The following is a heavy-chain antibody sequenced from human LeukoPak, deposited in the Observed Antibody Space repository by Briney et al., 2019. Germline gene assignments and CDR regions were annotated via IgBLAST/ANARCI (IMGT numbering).Heavy chain of an antibody. V-gene: IGHV4-59*01. Sequence: SETMSLTCNVSGGSISSYYWSWIRQPPGKGLEWIGYIYYSGSTNYNPSLKSRVTISVDTSKNQFFLKLSSVTAADTAVYYCARGGCDSTSYYTRSWFDPWGQGTLVTVSS. J-gene: IGHJ5*02. CDR3: ARGGCDSTSYYTRSWFDP. CDR2: IYYSGST. D-gene: IGHD2-2*02. CDR1: GGSISSYY.